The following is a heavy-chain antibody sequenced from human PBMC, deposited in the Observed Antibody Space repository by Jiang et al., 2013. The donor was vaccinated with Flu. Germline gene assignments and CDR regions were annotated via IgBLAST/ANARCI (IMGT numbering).Heavy chain of an antibody. Sequence: PGASVKVSCKASGYTFTGYYMHWVRQAPGQGLEWMGWINPNSGGTNYAQKFQGWVTMTRDTSISTAYMELSRLRSDDTAVYYCARAPVEMATINLVGAFDIWGQGTMVTVSS. D-gene: IGHD5-24*01. CDR3: ARAPVEMATINLVGAFDI. CDR1: GYTFTGYY. J-gene: IGHJ3*02. V-gene: IGHV1-2*04. CDR2: INPNSGGT.